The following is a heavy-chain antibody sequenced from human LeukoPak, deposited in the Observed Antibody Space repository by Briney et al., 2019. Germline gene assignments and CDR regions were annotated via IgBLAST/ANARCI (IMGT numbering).Heavy chain of an antibody. V-gene: IGHV4-34*01. CDR3: ARQWGKHFDY. D-gene: IGHD1-26*01. Sequence: SVTLSLTCAVYGGSFSGYYWSWIRQPPGKGLEWIGEINHSGSTNYNPSLKSRVTISVDTSKNQFSLKLSSVTAADTAVYYCARQWGKHFDYWGQGTLVTVSS. CDR2: INHSGST. J-gene: IGHJ4*02. CDR1: GGSFSGYY.